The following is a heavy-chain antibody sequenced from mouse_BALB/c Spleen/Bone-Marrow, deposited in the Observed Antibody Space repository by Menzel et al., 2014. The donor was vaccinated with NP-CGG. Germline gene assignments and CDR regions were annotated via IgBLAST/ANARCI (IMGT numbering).Heavy chain of an antibody. Sequence: VKLVESGAELVKPGASVKLSCTASGFNIKDTYMHWVKQRPEQGLGWIGRIDPANGNTKYDPKFQGKATITADTSSNTAYLQLSSLTSEDTAVYYCARYYYGSSYFDYWGQGTTLTVSS. V-gene: IGHV14-3*02. J-gene: IGHJ2*01. D-gene: IGHD1-1*01. CDR2: IDPANGNT. CDR1: GFNIKDTY. CDR3: ARYYYGSSYFDY.